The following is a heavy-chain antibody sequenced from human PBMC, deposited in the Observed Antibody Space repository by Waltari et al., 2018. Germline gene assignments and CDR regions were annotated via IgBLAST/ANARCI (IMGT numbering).Heavy chain of an antibody. CDR3: ATKARTDAFDI. CDR1: GSTFPSYY. CDR2: ISPSGGST. J-gene: IGHJ3*02. Sequence: QVQLVQSGAEVKKPGASVKVSCKASGSTFPSYYMHWGRQAQGQGLGWMGIISPSGGSTSYLQKFQGRVTMTRDTSPSTVYIELSSLRSEDTAGYYCATKARTDAFDIWGQGTMVTVSS. V-gene: IGHV1-46*01. D-gene: IGHD6-6*01.